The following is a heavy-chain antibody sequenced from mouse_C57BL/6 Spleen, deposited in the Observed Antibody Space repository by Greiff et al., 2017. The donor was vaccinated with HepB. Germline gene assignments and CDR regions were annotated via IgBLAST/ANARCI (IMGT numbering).Heavy chain of an antibody. CDR2: IWRGGST. CDR3: AKNYDYDTDGFAY. CDR1: GFSLTSYG. V-gene: IGHV2-5*01. J-gene: IGHJ3*01. Sequence: QVQLQQSGPGLVQPSQRLSITCTVSGFSLTSYGVHWVRQSPGKGLEWLGVIWRGGSTDYNAAFMSRLSITKDNSKSQVFFKMNSLQADDTAIYYCAKNYDYDTDGFAYWGQGTLVTVSA. D-gene: IGHD2-4*01.